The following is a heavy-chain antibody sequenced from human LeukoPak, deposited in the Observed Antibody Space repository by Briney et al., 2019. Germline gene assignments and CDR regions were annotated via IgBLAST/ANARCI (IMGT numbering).Heavy chain of an antibody. J-gene: IGHJ3*02. D-gene: IGHD3-10*01. V-gene: IGHV1-69*13. CDR1: GGTFSSYA. CDR3: ASPTMVRGVNDAFDT. Sequence: GASVKVSCKASGGTFSSYAISWVRQAPGQGLEWMGGIIPIFGTANYAQKFQGRVTITADESTSTAYMELSSLRSEDTAVYYCASPTMVRGVNDAFDTWGQGTMVTVSS. CDR2: IIPIFGTA.